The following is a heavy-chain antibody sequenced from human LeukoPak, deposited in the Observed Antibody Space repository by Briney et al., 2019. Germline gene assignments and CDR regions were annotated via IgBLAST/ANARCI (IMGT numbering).Heavy chain of an antibody. D-gene: IGHD3-10*01. Sequence: ASVKVSCKASGYAFTRYGISWVRQAPGQGVEWMGWISGHNGHTNNTQKFQGRVTMSTDTPTSTVYMELRSLTSDDRAVYYCTRGQRNRLLWFWELLSNINPSYYWGQGNLGTLSS. J-gene: IGHJ4*02. CDR1: GYAFTRYG. CDR2: ISGHNGHT. CDR3: TRGQRNRLLWFWELLSNINPSYY. V-gene: IGHV1-18*01.